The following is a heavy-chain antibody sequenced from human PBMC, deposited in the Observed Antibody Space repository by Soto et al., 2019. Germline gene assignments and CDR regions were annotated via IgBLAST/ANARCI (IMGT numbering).Heavy chain of an antibody. CDR1: GLTFNNSA. D-gene: IGHD4-17*01. Sequence: GGSLRLSCVASGLTFNNSAMSWVRQAPGKGLQWVSSISGTVGNTYYAESVKGRFTISRDNAKNTLYLQMNSLRAEDTAVYYCALSHTVTTDYWGQGTLVTVSS. CDR2: ISGTVGNT. J-gene: IGHJ4*02. V-gene: IGHV3-23*01. CDR3: ALSHTVTTDY.